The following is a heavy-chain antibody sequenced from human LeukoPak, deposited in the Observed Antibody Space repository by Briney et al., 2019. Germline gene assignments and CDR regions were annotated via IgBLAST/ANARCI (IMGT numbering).Heavy chain of an antibody. CDR1: RFTFSSYS. D-gene: IGHD6-19*01. CDR3: ARDYSSGWYANMDV. V-gene: IGHV3-21*01. Sequence: GGSLRLSCAASRFTFSSYSMNWVRQAPGKGLEWVSSIGSSSYIYYADSVKGRFTISRDNAKNSLYLQMNSLRAEDTAVYYCARDYSSGWYANMDVWGKGTTVTVSS. CDR2: IGSSSYI. J-gene: IGHJ6*03.